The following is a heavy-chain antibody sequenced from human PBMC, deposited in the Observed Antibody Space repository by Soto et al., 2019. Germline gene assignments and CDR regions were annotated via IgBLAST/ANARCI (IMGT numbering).Heavy chain of an antibody. D-gene: IGHD2-15*01. Sequence: HPGGSLRLSCAASGFTFSSYAMSWVRQAPGKGLEWVSAISGSGGSTYYADSVKGRFTISRDNSKNTLYLQMNSLRAEDTAVCYCAKAGYCSGGSCYGTFDYWGQGTLVTVSS. CDR3: AKAGYCSGGSCYGTFDY. CDR2: ISGSGGST. CDR1: GFTFSSYA. V-gene: IGHV3-23*01. J-gene: IGHJ4*02.